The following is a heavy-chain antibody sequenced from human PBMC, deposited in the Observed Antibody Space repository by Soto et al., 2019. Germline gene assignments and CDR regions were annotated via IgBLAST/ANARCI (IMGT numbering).Heavy chain of an antibody. CDR2: IYWDDDK. D-gene: IGHD5-18*01. J-gene: IGHJ2*01. Sequence: QITLKETGPTLVKPTQTLTLTCTFSGFSLSTSGVGVGWIRQPPGKALEWLALIYWDDDKRYSPSLKSRLTITKDTSKNQVVLTMTNMDPVDTATYYCARFGYYWYFDLWGRGTLVTVSS. CDR3: ARFGYYWYFDL. V-gene: IGHV2-5*02. CDR1: GFSLSTSGVG.